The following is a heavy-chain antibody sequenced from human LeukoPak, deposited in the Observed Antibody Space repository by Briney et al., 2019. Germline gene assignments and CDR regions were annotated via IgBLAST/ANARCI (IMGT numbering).Heavy chain of an antibody. CDR2: IYYSGST. V-gene: IGHV4-59*01. CDR3: ARVYCSGGSCYSYY. CDR1: GGSISSYY. Sequence: SETLSLTCTVSGGSISSYYWSWIRQPPGKGLEWIGYIYYSGSTNYNPSLKSRVTISVDTSKNQFSLKLSSVTAADTAVYYCARVYCSGGSCYSYYLGQGTLVTVSS. J-gene: IGHJ4*02. D-gene: IGHD2-15*01.